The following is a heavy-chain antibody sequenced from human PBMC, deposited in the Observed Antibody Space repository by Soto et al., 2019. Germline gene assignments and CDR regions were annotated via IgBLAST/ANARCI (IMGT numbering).Heavy chain of an antibody. CDR1: GFTFDDYG. J-gene: IGHJ6*02. CDR3: ASYGMDV. Sequence: SLXLSCAASGFTFDDYGMSWVRQAPGKGLEWVSYISSSSSTIYYADSVKGRFTISRDNAKNSLYLQMNSLRDEDTAVYYCASYGMDVWGQGTTVTVSS. CDR2: ISSSSSTI. V-gene: IGHV3-48*02.